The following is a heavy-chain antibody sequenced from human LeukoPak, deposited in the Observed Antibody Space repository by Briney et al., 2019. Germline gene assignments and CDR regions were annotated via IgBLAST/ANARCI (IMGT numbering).Heavy chain of an antibody. CDR3: AKDHYWRIEY. J-gene: IGHJ4*02. Sequence: TGGSLRLSCAASGFVFSSNWMHWVSHAPGQGLVWVSRIKGDGISTNYADSVKGRFTISRDIAKNTLYLQMNSLRAEDTGVYYCAKDHYWRIEYWGRGTLVTVSS. D-gene: IGHD2-15*01. CDR1: GFVFSSNW. CDR2: IKGDGIST. V-gene: IGHV3-74*01.